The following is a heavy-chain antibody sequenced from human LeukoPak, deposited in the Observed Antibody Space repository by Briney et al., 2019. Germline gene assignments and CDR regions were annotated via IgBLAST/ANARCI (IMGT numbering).Heavy chain of an antibody. J-gene: IGHJ6*03. CDR1: GYSFTSYW. V-gene: IGHV5-51*01. CDR2: IYPGDSDT. CDR3: ARHAKGDYSNHRYYYYYYMDV. D-gene: IGHD4-11*01. Sequence: GESLKISCKGSGYSFTSYWIGRVRQMPGKGLEWMGIIYPGDSDTRYSPSFQGQVTISADKSISTAYLQWSSLKASDTAMYYCARHAKGDYSNHRYYYYYYMDVWGKGTTVTVSS.